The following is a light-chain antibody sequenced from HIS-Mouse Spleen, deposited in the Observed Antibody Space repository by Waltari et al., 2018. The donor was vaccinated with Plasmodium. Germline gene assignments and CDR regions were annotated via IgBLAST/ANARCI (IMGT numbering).Light chain of an antibody. J-gene: IGLJ3*02. CDR1: ALPKKY. V-gene: IGLV3-10*01. Sequence: SYELTQPPSVSVSPGQTARLTCSGDALPKKYAYWYQQKSGQAPVLVIDEDSKRPSGIPERFSGSSAGTMASLTISGAQLEDEADYYCYSTDSSGNHRVFGGGTKLTVL. CDR2: EDS. CDR3: YSTDSSGNHRV.